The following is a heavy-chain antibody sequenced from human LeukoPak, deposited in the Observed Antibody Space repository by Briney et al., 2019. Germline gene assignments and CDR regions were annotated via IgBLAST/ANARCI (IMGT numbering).Heavy chain of an antibody. V-gene: IGHV4-59*01. CDR3: ARSRGGSYYGFDY. Sequence: PSETLSLTCTVPGGSISSYYWSWIRQPPGKGLKWIGYIYYSGSTNYNPSLKSRVTISVDTSKNQFSLKLSSVTAADTAVYYCARSRGGSYYGFDYWGQGTLVTVSS. J-gene: IGHJ4*02. CDR2: IYYSGST. D-gene: IGHD3-22*01. CDR1: GGSISSYY.